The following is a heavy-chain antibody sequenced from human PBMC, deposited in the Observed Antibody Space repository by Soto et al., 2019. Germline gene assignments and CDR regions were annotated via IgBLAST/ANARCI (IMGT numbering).Heavy chain of an antibody. CDR2: INPNSGGT. V-gene: IGHV1-2*02. CDR1: GDTFTGYY. CDR3: AREGYYGSGSYYLPAGYYYYGMDV. D-gene: IGHD3-10*01. Sequence: ASVKVSCKAPGDTFTGYYMHWVRLAPGQGLERMRWINPNSGGTNYAQKFQGRVTMTRXTSISTAYMALRRLRSDDTAVYYCAREGYYGSGSYYLPAGYYYYGMDVWGQGTTVTVSS. J-gene: IGHJ6*02.